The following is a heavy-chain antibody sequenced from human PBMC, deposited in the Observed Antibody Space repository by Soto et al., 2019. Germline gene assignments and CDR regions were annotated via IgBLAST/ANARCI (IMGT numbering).Heavy chain of an antibody. V-gene: IGHV1-2*02. D-gene: IGHD3-22*01. CDR3: ARGAQGFFPVSGIYFYFDH. CDR1: GYIFTDHL. J-gene: IGHJ4*02. Sequence: ASVKVSCKTSGYIFTDHLIHWVRQSPGQGLQWVGWVHPDSGGTNVAQAFQDRVTMTADTSITTAYMDLARLRPDDTAIFNCARGAQGFFPVSGIYFYFDHWGQGTPVTVSS. CDR2: VHPDSGGT.